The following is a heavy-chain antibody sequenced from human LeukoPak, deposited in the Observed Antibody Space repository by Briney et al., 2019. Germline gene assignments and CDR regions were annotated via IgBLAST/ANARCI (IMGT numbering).Heavy chain of an antibody. CDR1: GFIFSSYS. CDR3: ARDAGIAMYYFDY. V-gene: IGHV3-48*01. J-gene: IGHJ4*02. D-gene: IGHD6-13*01. CDR2: ISGGGGNI. Sequence: SGGSLRLSCAASGFIFSSYSMNWVRQAPGKGLEWISYISGGGGNIHYADSVEGRFTISRDNSKNTLYLQMNSLRAEDTAVYYCARDAGIAMYYFDYWGQGTLVTVSS.